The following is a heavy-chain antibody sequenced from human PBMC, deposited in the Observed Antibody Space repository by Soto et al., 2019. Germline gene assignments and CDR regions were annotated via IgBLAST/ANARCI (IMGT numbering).Heavy chain of an antibody. V-gene: IGHV3-30*18. CDR1: GFTFSSYG. CDR3: AKRVGPVSDL. J-gene: IGHJ4*02. CDR2: TSYDGSNK. Sequence: PGGSLRLSCAASGFTFSSYGMHWVRQAPGKGLEWVAVTSYDGSNKYYADSVKGRFTISSDNSKNTLYLQMNSLRAEDTAVYYCAKRVGPVSDLWGQGTMVTVYS. D-gene: IGHD4-17*01.